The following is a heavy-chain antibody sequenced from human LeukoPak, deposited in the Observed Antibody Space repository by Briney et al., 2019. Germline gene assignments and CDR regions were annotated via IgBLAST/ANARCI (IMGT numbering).Heavy chain of an antibody. D-gene: IGHD3-9*01. CDR1: GYPFTSFA. CDR2: INAGNGNT. V-gene: IGHV1-3*01. J-gene: IGHJ5*02. Sequence: ASVKVSCKASGYPFTSFAIHWVRQAPGQRLEWMRWINAGNGNTKYSQKFQGRVTISRDTSASTAYMELSSLRSEDTVFFFKQKTAYEILTGEIHNWFDPWGQGTLVTVSS. CDR3: QKTAYEILTGEIHNWFDP.